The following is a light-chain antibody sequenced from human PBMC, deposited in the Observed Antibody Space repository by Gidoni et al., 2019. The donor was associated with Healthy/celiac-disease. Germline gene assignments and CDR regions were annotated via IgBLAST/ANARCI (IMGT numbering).Light chain of an antibody. Sequence: DIVLTQSPGTLSLSPGERATLSCRASQSVSSSYLAWYQQKPGQAPRLLIYGASSSATGIPDRFSGSGSGTDFTLTISRLAPEDFAVYYCQQYGSSPYSFGQGTKLEIK. CDR3: QQYGSSPYS. CDR1: QSVSSSY. V-gene: IGKV3-20*01. CDR2: GAS. J-gene: IGKJ2*03.